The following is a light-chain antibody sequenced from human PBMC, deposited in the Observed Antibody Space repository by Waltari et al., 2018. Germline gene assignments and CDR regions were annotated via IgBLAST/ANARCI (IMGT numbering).Light chain of an antibody. V-gene: IGKV2-28*01. Sequence: VMTQTPLSLPVTPGEPASISCRSSQSLLDSDGYTHLHWYLQKPGQSPQLLIYLGSNRASGVPDRFSGSGSGSDFTLKISRVEAEDVGVYYCMQTLQTPYSFGQGTKVEVQ. CDR1: QSLLDSDGYTH. CDR3: MQTLQTPYS. J-gene: IGKJ2*03. CDR2: LGS.